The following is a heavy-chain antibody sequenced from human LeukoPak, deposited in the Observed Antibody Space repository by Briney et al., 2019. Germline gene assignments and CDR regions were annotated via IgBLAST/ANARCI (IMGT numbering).Heavy chain of an antibody. CDR3: AKELRYFDWLSPTFDY. CDR2: ISGSGRST. Sequence: PGGSLRLSCAASGFTYSNYAMNWVRQAPGKGLEWVSVISGSGRSTYYADSVKGRFTISRDKSKNSLYLQMNSLRVEDTAIYYCAKELRYFDWLSPTFDYWGQGTLVTVSS. CDR1: GFTYSNYA. V-gene: IGHV3-23*01. D-gene: IGHD3-9*01. J-gene: IGHJ4*02.